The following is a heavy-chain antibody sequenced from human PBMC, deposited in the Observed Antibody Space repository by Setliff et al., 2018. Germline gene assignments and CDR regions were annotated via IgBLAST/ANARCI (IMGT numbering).Heavy chain of an antibody. CDR1: GGIFNSFS. D-gene: IGHD6-6*01. CDR3: ALEYSNSSPTVYYYMDV. J-gene: IGHJ6*03. CDR2: IIPLFETT. Sequence: SVKVSCKASGGIFNSFSITWVRQAPGQGLEWMGRIIPLFETTNYVEKFQGRVTITADKSTSTAYMELSRLTSEDTAVYYCALEYSNSSPTVYYYMDVWGQGTTVTVSS. V-gene: IGHV1-69*06.